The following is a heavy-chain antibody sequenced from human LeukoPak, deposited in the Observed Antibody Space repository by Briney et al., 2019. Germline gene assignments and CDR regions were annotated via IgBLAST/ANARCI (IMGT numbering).Heavy chain of an antibody. Sequence: GGSLRLSCAASGFTFSSYSMNWVRQAPGKGLEWVSSISSSGSYIYYADSVKGRFTISTDSAKNSLYLQMNSLRAEDTAVYYCAKVVHLGYCSSTSCYEVYYYYGMDVWGQGTTVTVSS. CDR2: ISSSGSYI. J-gene: IGHJ6*02. CDR1: GFTFSSYS. V-gene: IGHV3-21*04. CDR3: AKVVHLGYCSSTSCYEVYYYYGMDV. D-gene: IGHD2-2*01.